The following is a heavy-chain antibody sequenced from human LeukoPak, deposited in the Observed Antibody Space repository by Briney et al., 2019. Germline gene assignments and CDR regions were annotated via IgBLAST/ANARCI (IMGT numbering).Heavy chain of an antibody. J-gene: IGHJ4*02. Sequence: SQTLSLTCTVSGGSISSGGYYWSWLRQHPGKGLEWIGYIYYSGSTYYNPFLKSRVTISVDTSKNQFSLKLSSVTAADTAVYYCARGPTTVTGFDYWGQGTLVTVSS. CDR2: IYYSGST. D-gene: IGHD4-17*01. CDR3: ARGPTTVTGFDY. CDR1: GGSISSGGYY. V-gene: IGHV4-31*03.